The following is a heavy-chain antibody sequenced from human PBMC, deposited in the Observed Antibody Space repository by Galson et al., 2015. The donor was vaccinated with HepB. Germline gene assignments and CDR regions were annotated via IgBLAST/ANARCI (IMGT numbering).Heavy chain of an antibody. CDR2: ISYDGSNK. V-gene: IGHV3-30-3*01. Sequence: SLRLSCAASGFTFSNAWMSWVRQAPGKGLEWVAVISYDGSNKYYADSVKGRFTISRDNSKNTLYLQMNSLRAEDTAVYYCARDRCSSTSCYIDYWGQGTLVTVSS. J-gene: IGHJ4*02. CDR3: ARDRCSSTSCYIDY. CDR1: GFTFSNAW. D-gene: IGHD2-2*02.